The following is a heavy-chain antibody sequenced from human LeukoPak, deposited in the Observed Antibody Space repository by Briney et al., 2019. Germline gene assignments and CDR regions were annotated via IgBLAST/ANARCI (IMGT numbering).Heavy chain of an antibody. CDR1: GGTFSSYA. CDR2: IIPIFGTA. Sequence: GSSVKVSCKASGGTFSSYAISWVRQAPGQGLEWMGGIIPIFGTANYAQKFQGRVTITTDESTSTAYMELSSLRSEDTAVYYCARGLLGYCSSTSCPSAFDIWGQGTTVTVSS. J-gene: IGHJ3*02. CDR3: ARGLLGYCSSTSCPSAFDI. V-gene: IGHV1-69*05. D-gene: IGHD2-2*01.